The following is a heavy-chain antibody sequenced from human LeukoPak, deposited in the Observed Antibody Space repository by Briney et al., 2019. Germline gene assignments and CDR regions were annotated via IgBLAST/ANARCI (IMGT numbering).Heavy chain of an antibody. CDR1: GFAFSRYA. V-gene: IGHV3-30*01. Sequence: GGSLRLSCVASGFAFSRYAMHWVRQAPGKGLEWVAVISYDGSNKYYADSVKGRFTISRDNSKNTLYLQMNSLRAEDTAVYYCARDAGTYYMDVWGKGTTVTVSS. D-gene: IGHD6-13*01. CDR3: ARDAGTYYMDV. J-gene: IGHJ6*03. CDR2: ISYDGSNK.